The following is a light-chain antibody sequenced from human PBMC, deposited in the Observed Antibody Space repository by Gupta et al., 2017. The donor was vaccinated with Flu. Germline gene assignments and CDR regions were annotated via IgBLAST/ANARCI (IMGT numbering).Light chain of an antibody. CDR3: QVWDTSNYRPV. CDR1: NIRSKT. CDR2: DDT. J-gene: IGLJ1*01. V-gene: IGLV3-21*03. Sequence: GKTARITCGGDNIRSKTVHWEQQKPGQAPVLVVYDDTDRPSGITERFSGSNSGSTATLTISRVEAGEEADYYCQVWDTSNYRPVFGAGTRVAVL.